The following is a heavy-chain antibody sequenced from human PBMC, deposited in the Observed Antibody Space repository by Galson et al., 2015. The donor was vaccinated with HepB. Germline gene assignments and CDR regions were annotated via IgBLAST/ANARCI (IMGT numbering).Heavy chain of an antibody. CDR1: GFTVSSNY. Sequence: SLRLSCAASGFTVSSNYMSWVRQAPGKGLEWVSVIYSGGSTYYADSVKGRFTISRDNSKNTLYLQMNSLRAEDTAVYYCARGTWDYYGMDVWGQGTTVTVSS. CDR2: IYSGGST. CDR3: ARGTWDYYGMDV. D-gene: IGHD1-1*01. J-gene: IGHJ6*02. V-gene: IGHV3-66*01.